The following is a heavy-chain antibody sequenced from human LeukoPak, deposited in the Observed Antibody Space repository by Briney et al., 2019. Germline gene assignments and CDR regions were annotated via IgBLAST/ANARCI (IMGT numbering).Heavy chain of an antibody. Sequence: GGSLRLSCAASGFTFSSYAMSWVRQAPGKGLEWVSAISGSGGSTYYADSMKGRFTISRDNSKNTLYLQMNSLRAEDTAVYYCAKADRIAVAYIDYWGQGTLVTVSS. D-gene: IGHD6-19*01. V-gene: IGHV3-23*01. J-gene: IGHJ4*02. CDR3: AKADRIAVAYIDY. CDR2: ISGSGGST. CDR1: GFTFSSYA.